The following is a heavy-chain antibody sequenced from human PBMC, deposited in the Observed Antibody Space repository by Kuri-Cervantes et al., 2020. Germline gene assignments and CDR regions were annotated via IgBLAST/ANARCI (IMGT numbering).Heavy chain of an antibody. J-gene: IGHJ4*02. V-gene: IGHV3-30-3*01. Sequence: GGSLRLSCAASGFTFSSYIVHWLRQSPGKGLEWVAALSHDGSNKVYADSVRGRFTISRDNSRDTLYLQMNSLRVGDTAIYYCAKEVTRGTQGLGLLESWGQGTLVTVSS. CDR1: GFTFSSYI. D-gene: IGHD1-7*01. CDR3: AKEVTRGTQGLGLLES. CDR2: LSHDGSNK.